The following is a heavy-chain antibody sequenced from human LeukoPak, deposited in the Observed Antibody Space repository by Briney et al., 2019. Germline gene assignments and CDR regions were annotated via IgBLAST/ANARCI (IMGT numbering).Heavy chain of an antibody. V-gene: IGHV4-30-2*01. Sequence: SETLSLTCAVSGGSISSGGYSWSWIRQPPGKGLEWIGYIYHSGSTYYNPSLKSRVTISVDRSKNQFSQKLSSVTAADTAVYYCARASITMVRGDGAFDIWGQGTMVTVSS. CDR2: IYHSGST. CDR1: GGSISSGGYS. D-gene: IGHD3-10*01. J-gene: IGHJ3*02. CDR3: ARASITMVRGDGAFDI.